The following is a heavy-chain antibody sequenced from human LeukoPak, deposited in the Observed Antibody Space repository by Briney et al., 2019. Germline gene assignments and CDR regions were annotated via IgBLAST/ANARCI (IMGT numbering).Heavy chain of an antibody. D-gene: IGHD1-26*01. Sequence: SETLSLXCTVSGGSISSSGYYWGWIRQPPGKGLEWIASIYYSGSTYYNPSLKSRVTISVDTSKNQLSLKLSSLTAADTAVYYCARHEYSGSYYGLSWFDPWGQGTLVTVSS. J-gene: IGHJ5*02. CDR3: ARHEYSGSYYGLSWFDP. CDR1: GGSISSSGYY. CDR2: IYYSGST. V-gene: IGHV4-39*01.